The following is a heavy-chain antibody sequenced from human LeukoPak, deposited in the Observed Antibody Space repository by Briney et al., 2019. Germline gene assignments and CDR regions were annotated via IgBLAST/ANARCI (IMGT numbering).Heavy chain of an antibody. CDR1: GYTFTSYD. V-gene: IGHV1-8*03. J-gene: IGHJ6*03. CDR3: ARGYGYCSSTSCYTGGYYYYYMDV. Sequence: GASVKVCCKASGYTFTSYDINWVRQATGQGLEWMGWMNPNSGNTGYAQKFQGRVTITRNTSISTAYMELSSLRSEDTAVYYCARGYGYCSSTSCYTGGYYYYYMDVWGKGTTVTVSS. D-gene: IGHD2-2*02. CDR2: MNPNSGNT.